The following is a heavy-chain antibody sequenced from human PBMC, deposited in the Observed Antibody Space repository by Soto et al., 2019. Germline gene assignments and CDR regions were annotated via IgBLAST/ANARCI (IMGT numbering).Heavy chain of an antibody. Sequence: SETLSLTCTVSGGSISSSSYYWGWIRQPPGKGLEWIGSLYYSESTYYNPSLKSRVTISVDTSKNQFSLKLSSVTAADTALYYCATEGAVSSILDYWGQGTLVTVSS. CDR2: LYYSEST. V-gene: IGHV4-39*01. CDR1: GGSISSSSYY. J-gene: IGHJ4*02. CDR3: ATEGAVSSILDY.